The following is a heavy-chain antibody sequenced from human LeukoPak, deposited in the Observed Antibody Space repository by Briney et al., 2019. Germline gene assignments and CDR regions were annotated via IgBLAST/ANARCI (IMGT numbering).Heavy chain of an antibody. D-gene: IGHD3-22*01. CDR1: GITFSNYG. CDR2: ISDRGSRT. Sequence: GGSLRLSCAVSGITFSNYGMRWVRQAPGKGLEWVADISDRGSRTNYADSVKGRFTISRDHPKNTLYLKMNSLRAEDTAVYFCAKRGVVIRVILVGFHKEAYYFDSWGQGALVTVSS. V-gene: IGHV3-23*01. CDR3: AKRGVVIRVILVGFHKEAYYFDS. J-gene: IGHJ4*02.